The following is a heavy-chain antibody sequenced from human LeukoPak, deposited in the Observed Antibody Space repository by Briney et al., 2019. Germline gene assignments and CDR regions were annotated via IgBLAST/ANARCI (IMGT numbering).Heavy chain of an antibody. V-gene: IGHV3-23*01. CDR3: AKDRNWNLLFAEYFQH. CDR1: GFTFSSYA. Sequence: GGSLRLSCAASGFTFSSYAMSWVRQAPGKVLEWVSAISGSGGSTYYADSVKGRFTISRDNSKNTLYLQMNSLRAEDTAVYYCAKDRNWNLLFAEYFQHWGQGTLVTVSS. CDR2: ISGSGGST. D-gene: IGHD1-1*01. J-gene: IGHJ1*01.